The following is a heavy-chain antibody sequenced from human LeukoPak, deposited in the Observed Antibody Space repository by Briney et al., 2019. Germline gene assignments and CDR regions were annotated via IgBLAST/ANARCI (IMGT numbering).Heavy chain of an antibody. D-gene: IGHD6-25*01. CDR1: GGSITSSSYY. CDR2: FYYSGST. J-gene: IGHJ6*03. CDR3: ARAHAAHYYYYYMDV. V-gene: IGHV4-39*07. Sequence: PSETLSLTCTVSGGSITSSSYYWGWIRQPPGKGLQWIGSFYYSGSTYYNPSLKSRVTIYVDTSKNQFSLKLSSVTAADTAVYYCARAHAAHYYYYYMDVWGKGTTVTISS.